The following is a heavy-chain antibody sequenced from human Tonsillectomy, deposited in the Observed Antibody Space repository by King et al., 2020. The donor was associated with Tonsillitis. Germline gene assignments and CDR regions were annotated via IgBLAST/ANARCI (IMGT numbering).Heavy chain of an antibody. V-gene: IGHV3-9*01. J-gene: IGHJ4*02. CDR1: GFTFEDYA. Sequence: VQLVESGGGLVQPGRSLRLSCAASGFTFEDYAMHWVRQAPGKGREWVSGIIGNSGSIGYADSVKGRFTISRDNAKNSLYLQMNSLRAEDTALYYCTKGLSSSWYSDFDYWGQGTLVTVSS. D-gene: IGHD6-13*01. CDR2: IIGNSGSI. CDR3: TKGLSSSWYSDFDY.